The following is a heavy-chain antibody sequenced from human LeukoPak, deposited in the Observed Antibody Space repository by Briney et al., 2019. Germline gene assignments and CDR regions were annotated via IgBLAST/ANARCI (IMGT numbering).Heavy chain of an antibody. CDR2: INHSGST. CDR1: GGSISSYY. CDR3: ARPGGGDPGFSVVVPAANNWFDP. D-gene: IGHD2-2*01. J-gene: IGHJ5*02. Sequence: PSETLSLTCTVSGGSISSYYWSWIRQPPGKGLEWIGEINHSGSTNYNPSLKSRVTISVDTSKNQFSLKLSSVTAADTAVYYCARPGGGDPGFSVVVPAANNWFDPWGQGTLVTVSS. V-gene: IGHV4-34*01.